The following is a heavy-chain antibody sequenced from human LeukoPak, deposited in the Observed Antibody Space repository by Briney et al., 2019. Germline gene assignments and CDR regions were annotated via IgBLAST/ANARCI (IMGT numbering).Heavy chain of an antibody. CDR3: AKDDCSSTSCQIDY. D-gene: IGHD2-2*01. Sequence: GRSLRLSCAASGFTFDGYAMHWVRQAPGKGLEWVSGISWNSGSIGYPDSVKGRFTISRDNAENSLYLQMNSLRAEDMALYYCAKDDCSSTSCQIDYWGQGTLVTVSS. CDR2: ISWNSGSI. CDR1: GFTFDGYA. V-gene: IGHV3-9*03. J-gene: IGHJ4*02.